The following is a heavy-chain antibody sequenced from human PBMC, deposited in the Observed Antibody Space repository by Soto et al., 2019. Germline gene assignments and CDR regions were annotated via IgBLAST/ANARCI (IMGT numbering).Heavy chain of an antibody. CDR2: IIPVFGTP. D-gene: IGHD6-13*01. Sequence: QVQLEQSGSEVKKSGSSVKVSCKASGYSFSSHAITWVRQAPGQGLEWMGGIIPVFGTPSYAQKFQGRVTISADKSTNTSYRELRSLRSEDTAVYSCARGGALSTSWYWGDGLDSWGQGTQVTVSS. V-gene: IGHV1-69*06. CDR1: GYSFSSHA. J-gene: IGHJ4*02. CDR3: ARGGALSTSWYWGDGLDS.